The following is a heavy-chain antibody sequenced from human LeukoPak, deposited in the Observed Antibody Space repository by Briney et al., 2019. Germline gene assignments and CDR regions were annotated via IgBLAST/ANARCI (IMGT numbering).Heavy chain of an antibody. V-gene: IGHV5-51*01. J-gene: IGHJ4*02. CDR3: ARRGEAMDPFDY. Sequence: GESLKISCKDSGYSFTSYWIGWVRQMPGKGLEWMGIIYPGDSDTRYSPPFQGQVTISADKSINTAYLQRSSLKASDTAIYYCARRGEAMDPFDYWGQGTLVTVSS. D-gene: IGHD5-18*01. CDR2: IYPGDSDT. CDR1: GYSFTSYW.